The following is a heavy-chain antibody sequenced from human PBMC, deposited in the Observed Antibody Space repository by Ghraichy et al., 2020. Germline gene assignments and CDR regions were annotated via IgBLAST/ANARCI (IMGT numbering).Heavy chain of an antibody. CDR1: GGSINSGNCY. Sequence: SETLSLTCSVSGGSINSGNCYWGYIRQSPGKGLEWIGSFYYSGSPYYNPSLKSRVTISVDTSKNQFSLSLTSVTAADTAVYYCARHDIYGYNWFDPWGQGTLVTVSS. J-gene: IGHJ5*02. CDR3: ARHDIYGYNWFDP. CDR2: FYYSGSP. V-gene: IGHV4-39*01. D-gene: IGHD3-16*01.